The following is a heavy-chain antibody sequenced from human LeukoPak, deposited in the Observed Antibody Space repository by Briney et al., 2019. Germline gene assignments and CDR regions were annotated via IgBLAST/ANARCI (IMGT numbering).Heavy chain of an antibody. Sequence: GGSLRLSCAASGFTFSDYWMSWVRQAPGKGLEWVANIKEDGSEQYYADSVKGRFTISRDNAQNSLYLLMNSLRAEDTAVYYCARASRGVVPAAYYYYMDAWGKGTTVTVSS. CDR3: ARASRGVVPAAYYYYMDA. V-gene: IGHV3-7*01. D-gene: IGHD2-2*01. CDR2: IKEDGSEQ. CDR1: GFTFSDYW. J-gene: IGHJ6*03.